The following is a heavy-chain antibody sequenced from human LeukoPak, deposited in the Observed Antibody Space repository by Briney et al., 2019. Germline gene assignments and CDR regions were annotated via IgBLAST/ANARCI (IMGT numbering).Heavy chain of an antibody. J-gene: IGHJ4*02. CDR1: GYTFTDYH. Sequence: ASVKVSCKAFGYTFTDYHMHWARQAPGQGLEWMGWINPNSGDTNYAQKFQGRVTMTRDTTISTAYMELSRLRSDDTAVFYCAILMAHLDYWGQGTLVTVSS. V-gene: IGHV1-2*02. CDR3: AILMAHLDY. D-gene: IGHD2-8*01. CDR2: INPNSGDT.